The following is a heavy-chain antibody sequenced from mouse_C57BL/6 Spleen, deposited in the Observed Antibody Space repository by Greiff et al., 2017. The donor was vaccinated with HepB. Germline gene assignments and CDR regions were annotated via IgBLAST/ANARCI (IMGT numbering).Heavy chain of an antibody. Sequence: VQLQQPGAELVRPGSSVKLSCKASGYTFTSYWMHWVKQRPVQGLEWIGNIDPSDSETHYNQKFKDKATLTVDKSSSTAYMQLSSLTSEDTAVDYCARYDWERSGLYYWGQGTTLTVSS. D-gene: IGHD2-4*01. CDR2: IDPSDSET. J-gene: IGHJ2*01. CDR3: ARYDWERSGLYY. CDR1: GYTFTSYW. V-gene: IGHV1-52*01.